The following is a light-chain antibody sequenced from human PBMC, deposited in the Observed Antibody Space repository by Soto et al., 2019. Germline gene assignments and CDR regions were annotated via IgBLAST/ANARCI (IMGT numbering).Light chain of an antibody. V-gene: IGKV1-9*01. CDR1: QGISSY. CDR3: QQHNSYPRT. CDR2: AAS. J-gene: IGKJ1*01. Sequence: DIQLTQSPTSLSSSVGDRVTITCRASQGISSYLAWYQQKPGNAPKLLIYAASTWQSGVPSRFSGSGSGTEFTLTISRLQPEDFATYYCQQHNSYPRTFGQGTKVEIK.